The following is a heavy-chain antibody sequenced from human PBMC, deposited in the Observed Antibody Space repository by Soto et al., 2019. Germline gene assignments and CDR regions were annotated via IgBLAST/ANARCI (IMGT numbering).Heavy chain of an antibody. CDR1: GYSFSNYW. Sequence: PGESLKISCKGSGYSFSNYWISWVRQMPGKGLEWMGRIDPSDSWTHYSPSFQGHVTISADKSISTVYLQWSSLKASDTAMYYCPSLGGVVAANLFGPWGQGTPVTLSS. CDR2: IDPSDSWT. CDR3: PSLGGVVAANLFGP. J-gene: IGHJ5*02. V-gene: IGHV5-10-1*01. D-gene: IGHD2-15*01.